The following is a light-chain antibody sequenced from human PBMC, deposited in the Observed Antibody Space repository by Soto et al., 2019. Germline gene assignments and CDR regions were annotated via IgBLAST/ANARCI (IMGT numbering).Light chain of an antibody. CDR1: QGISTY. J-gene: IGKJ5*01. Sequence: IQMTHSPSSLSESAGDRVTITFRASQGISTYLNWYQQKPGKAPKLLIYAASSLQSGVPSRFSGSGSETDFTLTISSLQPEDFATYYCQQAYSFPITFGQGTRLEIK. CDR3: QQAYSFPIT. V-gene: IGKV1-39*01. CDR2: AAS.